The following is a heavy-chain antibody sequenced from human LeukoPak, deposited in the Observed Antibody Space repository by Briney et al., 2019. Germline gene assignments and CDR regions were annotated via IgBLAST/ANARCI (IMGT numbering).Heavy chain of an antibody. CDR1: GGTFSSYA. V-gene: IGHV1-69*04. CDR2: IIPILGIA. J-gene: IGHJ4*02. Sequence: GASVKVSCKASGGTFSSYAISWVRQAPGQGLEWMGRIIPILGIANYAQKFQGRVTITADKSTSTAYMELSSLRSEDTAVYYCARDSSSWSSFDYWGQGTLVTVSS. D-gene: IGHD6-13*01. CDR3: ARDSSSWSSFDY.